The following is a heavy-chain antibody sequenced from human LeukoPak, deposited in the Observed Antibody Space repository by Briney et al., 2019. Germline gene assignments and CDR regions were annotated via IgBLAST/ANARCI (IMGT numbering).Heavy chain of an antibody. CDR1: GYTFTDYY. CDR3: ATTSSGYYYVPPSY. CDR2: INPNSGGT. D-gene: IGHD3-22*01. J-gene: IGHJ4*02. V-gene: IGHV1-2*02. Sequence: GASVKVSCKASGYTFTDYYMHWVRHAPRQGLEWMGGINPNSGGTEYAQKFQGRVTLTRDTSLSTAYMELTRLRSDDTAVYYCATTSSGYYYVPPSYWGQGTLVTVSS.